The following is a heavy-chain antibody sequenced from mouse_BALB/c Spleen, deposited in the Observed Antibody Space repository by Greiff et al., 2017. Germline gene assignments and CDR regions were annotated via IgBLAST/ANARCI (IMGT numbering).Heavy chain of an antibody. CDR1: GYSFTGYF. D-gene: IGHD1-2*01. Sequence: EVQLQESGPELVKPGASVKISCKASGYSFTGYFMNWVMQSHGKSLEWIGRINPYNGDTFYNQKFKGKATLTVDKSSSTAHMELRSLASEDSAVYYCARGKHYYGDDAMDYWGQGTSVTVSS. J-gene: IGHJ4*01. CDR3: ARGKHYYGDDAMDY. CDR2: INPYNGDT. V-gene: IGHV1-20*02.